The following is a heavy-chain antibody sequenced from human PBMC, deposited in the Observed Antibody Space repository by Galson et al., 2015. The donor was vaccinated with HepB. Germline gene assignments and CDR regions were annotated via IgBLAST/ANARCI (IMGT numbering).Heavy chain of an antibody. V-gene: IGHV3-72*01. J-gene: IGHJ4*02. Sequence: SLRLPCAVSGVTLSDHYLNWVRQAPGKGLEWVGRRRNKAHKFMIEYAASVEGRFTISRDDSKNSLHLQMNSLKTEDTAVYSCSSRHSGGSGDWGQGTVFTVSS. D-gene: IGHD1-26*01. CDR1: GVTLSDHY. CDR2: RRNKAHKFMI. CDR3: SSRHSGGSGD.